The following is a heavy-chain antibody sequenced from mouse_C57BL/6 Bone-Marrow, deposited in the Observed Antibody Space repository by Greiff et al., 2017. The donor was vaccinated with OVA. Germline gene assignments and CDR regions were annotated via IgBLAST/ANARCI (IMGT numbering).Heavy chain of an antibody. CDR3: ARGAYDAMDY. CDR1: GYAFSSYW. J-gene: IGHJ4*01. Sequence: VQLQQSGAELVKPGASVKISCKASGYAFSSYWMNWVKQRPGKGLEWIGQIYPGDGDTNYNGKFKGKATLTSDKSSSTAYMQLSSLTSEDSAVYFWARGAYDAMDYWGQGTSVTVAS. V-gene: IGHV1-80*01. CDR2: IYPGDGDT.